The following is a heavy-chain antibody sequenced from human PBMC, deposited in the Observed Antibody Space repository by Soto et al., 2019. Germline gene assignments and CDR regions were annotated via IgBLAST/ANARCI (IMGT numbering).Heavy chain of an antibody. CDR2: INPFDGSR. J-gene: IGHJ4*02. CDR3: SRVDPGETSPFDH. D-gene: IGHD3-10*01. V-gene: IGHV1-18*01. Sequence: ASVKVSCKASGYTVTSDGISWVRQAPGQGLEWMGWINPFDGSRMFAQSFQGRVTFTRDTSTSTVYMELSGLRSDDTAVYYCSRVDPGETSPFDHWGQGTLVTVSS. CDR1: GYTVTSDG.